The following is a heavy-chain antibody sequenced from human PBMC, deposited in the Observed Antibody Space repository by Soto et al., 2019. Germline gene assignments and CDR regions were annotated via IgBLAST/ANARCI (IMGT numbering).Heavy chain of an antibody. CDR1: GGAVSSGSYY. CDR2: IYYSGST. J-gene: IGHJ6*03. Sequence: SETLSLTCTVSGGAVSSGSYYWSWIRQPPGKGLEWIGYIYYSGSTNYNPSLKSRVTISVDTSKNQFSLKLSSVTAADTAVYSGARVSEYFIRSIALAIWGKVTMISASS. CDR3: ARVSEYFIRSIALAI. V-gene: IGHV4-61*01. D-gene: IGHD3-3*02.